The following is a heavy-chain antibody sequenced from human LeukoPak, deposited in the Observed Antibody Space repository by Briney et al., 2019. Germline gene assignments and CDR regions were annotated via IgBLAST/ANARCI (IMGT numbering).Heavy chain of an antibody. CDR1: GFTFSSYG. J-gene: IGHJ4*02. CDR2: IYSGGST. D-gene: IGHD2/OR15-2a*01. V-gene: IGHV3-66*01. Sequence: GGSLRLSCAASGFTFSSYGIHWVRQAPGKGLEWVSVIYSGGSTYYADSVKGRFTISRDNSKNTLYLQMNSLRAEDTAVYYCARGFYPPYYFDYWGQGTLVTVSS. CDR3: ARGFYPPYYFDY.